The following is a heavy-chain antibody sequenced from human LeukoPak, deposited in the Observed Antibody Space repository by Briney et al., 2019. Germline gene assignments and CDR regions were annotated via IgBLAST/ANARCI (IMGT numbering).Heavy chain of an antibody. D-gene: IGHD3-22*01. CDR2: IYSDGST. CDR1: GFTVSSNY. CDR3: ARDLAAAVNYYDSSGYYYYYYGMDV. V-gene: IGHV3-66*01. Sequence: GGSLRLSCAASGFTVSSNYMTWVRQAPGKGLEWVSVIYSDGSTYYAASVKGRFTISRDNSKNTLYLQMNSLGAEDTAVYYCARDLAAAVNYYDSSGYYYYYYGMDVWGQGTTVTVSS. J-gene: IGHJ6*02.